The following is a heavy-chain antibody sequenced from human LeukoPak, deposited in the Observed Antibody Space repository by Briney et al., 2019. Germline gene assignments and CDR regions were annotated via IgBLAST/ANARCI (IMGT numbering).Heavy chain of an antibody. Sequence: SEALSRTCTVSGGSFSSGGYYWSWIRQHPGKGLEWIGYIYYSGRTYYNPSLKSRVTISVDTSKNQFSLKLSSVTAADTAVYHCARVRDGDYGYIGFDPWGQGTLVTVSS. CDR2: IYYSGRT. V-gene: IGHV4-31*03. D-gene: IGHD4-17*01. CDR3: ARVRDGDYGYIGFDP. CDR1: GGSFSSGGYY. J-gene: IGHJ5*02.